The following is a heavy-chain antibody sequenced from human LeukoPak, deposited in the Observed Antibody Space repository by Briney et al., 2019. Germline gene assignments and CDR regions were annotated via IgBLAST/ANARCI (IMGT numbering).Heavy chain of an antibody. Sequence: GASVKVSCKASGYTFTSYAITWVRQAPGQGLEWMGWISAYNGNTNYAQKLQGRVTMTTDTSTSTAYMELRSLRSDDTAVYYCARDSSGYYYSSWYYYYYMDVWGKGTTVTISS. CDR3: ARDSSGYYYSSWYYYYYMDV. CDR2: ISAYNGNT. V-gene: IGHV1-18*01. J-gene: IGHJ6*03. D-gene: IGHD3-22*01. CDR1: GYTFTSYA.